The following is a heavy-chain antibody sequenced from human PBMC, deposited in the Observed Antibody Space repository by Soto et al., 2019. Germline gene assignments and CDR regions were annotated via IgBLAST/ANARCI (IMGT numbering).Heavy chain of an antibody. Sequence: GESLKISCKGSGYSFTNYWIGWVRQMPGKGLEWMGIIYPGDSATRYSPSFQGQATISVDKSISTVYLQWSSLKASDTAMYFCARQVAVTIDAFDIWGQGTMVTVS. V-gene: IGHV5-51*01. J-gene: IGHJ3*02. CDR1: GYSFTNYW. D-gene: IGHD2-21*02. CDR3: ARQVAVTIDAFDI. CDR2: IYPGDSAT.